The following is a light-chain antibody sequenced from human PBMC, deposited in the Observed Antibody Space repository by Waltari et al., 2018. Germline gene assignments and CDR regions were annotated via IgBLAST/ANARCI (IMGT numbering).Light chain of an antibody. V-gene: IGLV2-14*01. CDR2: EVS. Sequence: QSALTQPASVSGSPGQSITISCTGTSSDVGGYNYVSWYQLHPGKVPKLIIYEVSNQPPGVSNLLSGSKSGTTASLTISGRQAEDEADYYCSSFTDTSTWVFGGGTKVTVL. J-gene: IGLJ2*01. CDR3: SSFTDTSTWV. CDR1: SSDVGGYNY.